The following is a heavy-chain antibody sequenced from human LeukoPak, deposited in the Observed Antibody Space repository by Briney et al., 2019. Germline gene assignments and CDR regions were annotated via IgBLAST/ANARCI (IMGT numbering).Heavy chain of an antibody. CDR3: AKDFGRSAYDRPFDY. V-gene: IGHV3-9*01. CDR2: ISWNSGSI. D-gene: IGHD5-12*01. J-gene: IGHJ4*02. Sequence: GGSLRLSCAASGFTFDDYAMHWVRQAPGKGLEWVSGISWNSGSIAYADSVKGRFTISKDNAKNSLYLQMNSLRAEDTALYYCAKDFGRSAYDRPFDYWGQGTLVTVSS. CDR1: GFTFDDYA.